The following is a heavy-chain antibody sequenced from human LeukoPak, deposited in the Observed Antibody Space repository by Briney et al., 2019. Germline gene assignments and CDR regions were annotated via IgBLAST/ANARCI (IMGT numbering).Heavy chain of an antibody. J-gene: IGHJ6*02. Sequence: ASVKVSCKASGYTFTSYDINWVRQATGQGLEWMGWINPNSGGTNYAQKFQGRVTMTRDTSISTAYMELSRLRSDDTAVYYCAREGITIFGVVGIYYYYGMDVWGQGTTVTVSS. V-gene: IGHV1-2*02. CDR2: INPNSGGT. CDR3: AREGITIFGVVGIYYYYGMDV. CDR1: GYTFTSYD. D-gene: IGHD3-3*01.